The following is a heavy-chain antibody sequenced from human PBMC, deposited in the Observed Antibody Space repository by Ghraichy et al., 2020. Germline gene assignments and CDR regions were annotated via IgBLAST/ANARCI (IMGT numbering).Heavy chain of an antibody. CDR3: ASQKEVVAVADGSWDYYYYGMDV. V-gene: IGHV4-39*07. CDR2: IYYSGST. D-gene: IGHD6-19*01. Sequence: SETLSLTCTVSGGSISSSSYYWGWIRQPPGKGLEWIGSIYYSGSTYYNPSLKSRVTISVDTSKNQFSLKLSSVTAADTAVYYCASQKEVVAVADGSWDYYYYGMDVWGQGTTVTVSS. J-gene: IGHJ6*02. CDR1: GGSISSSSYY.